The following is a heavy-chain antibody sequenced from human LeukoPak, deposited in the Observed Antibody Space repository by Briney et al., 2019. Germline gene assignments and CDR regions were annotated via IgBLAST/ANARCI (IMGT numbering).Heavy chain of an antibody. CDR3: ARSLVVPEHTYYYGSGSYLGGDY. J-gene: IGHJ4*02. V-gene: IGHV1-2*02. CDR1: GYTFTGYY. CDR2: INPNSGGT. D-gene: IGHD3-10*01. Sequence: ASVKVSCKASGYTFTGYYMHWVRQAPGQGLEWMGWINPNSGGTNYAQKFQGRVTMTRDTSISTAYMELSRLRSDDTAVYYCARSLVVPEHTYYYGSGSYLGGDYWGQGTLVTVSS.